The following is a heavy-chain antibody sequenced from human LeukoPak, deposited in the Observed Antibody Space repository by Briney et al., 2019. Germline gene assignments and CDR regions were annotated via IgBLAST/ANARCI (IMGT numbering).Heavy chain of an antibody. CDR2: INPSGGST. CDR3: ARDRGTGSWSYKNWFVP. D-gene: IGHD3-10*01. J-gene: IGHJ5*02. Sequence: ASVEDPCKASGYTFTSYYMHWVRQAPGQGLEWMGIINPSGGSTSYAQKFQGRVTMTRDTCTSTVYMELSSLRSEDTAVYYCARDRGTGSWSYKNWFVPCGQGTLVTVSS. CDR1: GYTFTSYY. V-gene: IGHV1-46*01.